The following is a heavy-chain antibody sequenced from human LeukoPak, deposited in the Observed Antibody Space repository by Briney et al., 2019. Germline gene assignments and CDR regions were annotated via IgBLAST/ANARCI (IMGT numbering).Heavy chain of an antibody. CDR3: ARGERQQLAPFDY. J-gene: IGHJ4*02. CDR1: GGSISSGGYY. D-gene: IGHD6-13*01. V-gene: IGHV4-31*03. CDR2: IYYSGST. Sequence: SETLSLTCTVSGGSISSGGYYWSWIRQHPGKGLEWIGYIYYSGSTYYNPSLKSRVTIPVDTSRNQFSLKLSSVTAADTAVYYCARGERQQLAPFDYWGQGTLVTVSS.